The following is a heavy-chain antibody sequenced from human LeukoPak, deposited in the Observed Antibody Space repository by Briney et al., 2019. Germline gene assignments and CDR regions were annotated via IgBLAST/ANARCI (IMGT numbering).Heavy chain of an antibody. D-gene: IGHD3-10*01. CDR1: GFTFSSDA. CDR2: IRAGGGDT. Sequence: GGSLRLSCAASGFTFSSDAMNWVRQAPGKGLEWVSGIRAGGGDTYYADSVKGRFTISRDDSKNTLYLQMNSPRGEDTALYYCARVQWFGELSAFDYWGQGTLVTVSS. CDR3: ARVQWFGELSAFDY. V-gene: IGHV3-23*01. J-gene: IGHJ4*02.